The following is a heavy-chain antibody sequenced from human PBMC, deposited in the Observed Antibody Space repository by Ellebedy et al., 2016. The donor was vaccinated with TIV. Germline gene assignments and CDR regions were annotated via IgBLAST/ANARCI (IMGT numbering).Heavy chain of an antibody. CDR1: GFTFSSYT. J-gene: IGHJ3*02. Sequence: PGGSLRLSCAASGFTFSSYTMTWVRQAPGKGLGWVSSISSSGSYVYSADSVKGRFTISRDDAKNSLYLHMNSLRAEDTAVYYCARDQSPDIVSTKTAFDIWGQGTMVTVSS. V-gene: IGHV3-21*01. D-gene: IGHD5/OR15-5a*01. CDR3: ARDQSPDIVSTKTAFDI. CDR2: ISSSGSYV.